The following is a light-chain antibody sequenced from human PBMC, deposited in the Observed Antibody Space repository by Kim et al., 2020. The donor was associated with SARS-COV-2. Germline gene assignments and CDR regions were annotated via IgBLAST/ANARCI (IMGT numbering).Light chain of an antibody. CDR1: SSDIGSHNY. CDR2: GVT. CDR3: LSYVNDGTWV. V-gene: IGLV2-14*03. Sequence: QSALTQPASVSGSPGQSVTISCTGTSSDIGSHNYISWFQHLPGKAPNLILYGVTKRPSGVSNRFSGSKSGSTASLTISGLQAEDEADYYCLSYVNDGTWVFGGGTQLTVL. J-gene: IGLJ3*02.